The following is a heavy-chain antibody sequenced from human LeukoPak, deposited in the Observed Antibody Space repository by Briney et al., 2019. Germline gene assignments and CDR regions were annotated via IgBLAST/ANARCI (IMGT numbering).Heavy chain of an antibody. CDR3: ARGYGSSWFDD. V-gene: IGHV3-48*03. CDR2: ISSSGSTI. Sequence: GGSLRLSCAASGFTFSSYEMNWVRQAPGKGLEWVSYISSSGSTIYYADSVKGRFTISRDNAKNSLYLQMNSLRAEDTAIYYCARGYGSSWFDDWGQGTLVTVSS. CDR1: GFTFSSYE. J-gene: IGHJ4*02. D-gene: IGHD6-13*01.